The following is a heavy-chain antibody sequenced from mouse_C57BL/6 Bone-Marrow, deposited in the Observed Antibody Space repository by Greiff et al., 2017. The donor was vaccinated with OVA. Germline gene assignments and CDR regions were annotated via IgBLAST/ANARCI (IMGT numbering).Heavy chain of an antibody. J-gene: IGHJ2*01. CDR3: ARAHYYGSPYFDY. Sequence: EVQRVESGPVLVKPGASVKMSCKASGYTFTDYYMNWVKQSHGKSLEWIGVINPYNGGTSYNQKFKGKATLTVDKSSSTAYMELNSLTSEDSAVYYCARAHYYGSPYFDYWGQGTTLTVSS. CDR1: GYTFTDYY. CDR2: INPYNGGT. V-gene: IGHV1-19*01. D-gene: IGHD1-1*01.